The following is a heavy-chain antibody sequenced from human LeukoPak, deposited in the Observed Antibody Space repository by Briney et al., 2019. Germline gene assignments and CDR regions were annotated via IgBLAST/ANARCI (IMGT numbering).Heavy chain of an antibody. CDR2: INAGNGNT. CDR3: AREGAVAGTPYYYYYMDV. Sequence: ASVKVSCKASGYTFISYAMHWVRQAPGQRLEWMGWINAGNGNTKYSQKFQGRVTITRDTSASTAYMELSSLRSEDTAVYYCAREGAVAGTPYYYYYMDVWGKGTTVTVSS. D-gene: IGHD6-19*01. J-gene: IGHJ6*03. CDR1: GYTFISYA. V-gene: IGHV1-3*01.